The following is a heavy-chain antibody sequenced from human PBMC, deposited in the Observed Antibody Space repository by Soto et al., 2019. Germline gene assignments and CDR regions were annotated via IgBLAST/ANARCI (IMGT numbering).Heavy chain of an antibody. CDR2: ISYDGSNK. CDR1: GFTFSSYG. J-gene: IGHJ6*02. CDR3: AKELDV. Sequence: GGSLRLSCAASGFTFSSYGMHWFRQAPGKGLEWVAVISYDGSNKYYADSVKGRFTISRDNSKNTLYLQMNSLRAEDTAVYYCAKELDVWGQGTTVTVS. V-gene: IGHV3-30*18.